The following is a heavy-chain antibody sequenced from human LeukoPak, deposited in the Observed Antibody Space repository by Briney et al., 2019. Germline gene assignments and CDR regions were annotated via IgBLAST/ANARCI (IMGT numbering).Heavy chain of an antibody. CDR2: ISAYNGNT. CDR3: ARVSPEYYYYYGMDV. CDR1: GYTFTSYG. V-gene: IGHV1-18*01. Sequence: EASVKVSCKASGYTFTSYGISWVRQAPGQGLEWMGWISAYNGNTNYAQKLQGRVTMTTDTSTSTAYMELRSLRSDDTAVYYCARVSPEYYYYYGMDVWGQGTTVTVSS. D-gene: IGHD3-3*02. J-gene: IGHJ6*02.